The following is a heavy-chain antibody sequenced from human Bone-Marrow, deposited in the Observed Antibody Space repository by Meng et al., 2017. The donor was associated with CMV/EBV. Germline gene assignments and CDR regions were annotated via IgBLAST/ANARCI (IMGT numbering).Heavy chain of an antibody. CDR1: GYSFSDYW. Sequence: GESLKISCKTSGYSFSDYWIGWVRQLPGKGLEWMGTIHLTDSDTRYRPSFQGQITLSADKSISTAYLPWSNLKASDTDMYYCEKSATGTDFYYWGQGTLVTVSS. J-gene: IGHJ4*02. V-gene: IGHV5-51*01. D-gene: IGHD1-7*01. CDR2: IHLTDSDT. CDR3: EKSATGTDFYY.